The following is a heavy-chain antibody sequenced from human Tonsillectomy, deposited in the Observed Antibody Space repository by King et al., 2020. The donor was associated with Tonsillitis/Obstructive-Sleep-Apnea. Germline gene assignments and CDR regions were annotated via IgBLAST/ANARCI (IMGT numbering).Heavy chain of an antibody. Sequence: QLVQSGGEMKEPGASVKVSCKPSGYTFTSYGVSWVRQAPGQGLEWMGWVSAYNGNAEYAQKFQGRVTMTTDASTSTAYMDLRSLRPDDTAVYYCARVWAYCSGGKCNDYWGQGSLVTVSS. J-gene: IGHJ4*02. CDR1: GYTFTSYG. V-gene: IGHV1-18*01. D-gene: IGHD2-15*01. CDR3: ARVWAYCSGGKCNDY. CDR2: VSAYNGNA.